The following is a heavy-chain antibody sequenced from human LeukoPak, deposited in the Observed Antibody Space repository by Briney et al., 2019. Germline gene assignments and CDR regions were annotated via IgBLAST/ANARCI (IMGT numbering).Heavy chain of an antibody. CDR3: ARDVHGDYGSGWFDP. Sequence: ASVKVSCKASGGTFSSYAISWVRQAPGQGLEWMGRITPIFGTANYAQKFQGRVTITTDESTRTVYLELTSLTSDDTAVYYCARDVHGDYGSGWFDPWGQGTLVSVSS. CDR2: ITPIFGTA. J-gene: IGHJ5*02. D-gene: IGHD4-17*01. V-gene: IGHV1-69*05. CDR1: GGTFSSYA.